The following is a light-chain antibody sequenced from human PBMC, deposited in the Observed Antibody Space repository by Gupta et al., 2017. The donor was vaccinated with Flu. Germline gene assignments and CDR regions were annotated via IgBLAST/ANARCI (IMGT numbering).Light chain of an antibody. CDR1: ALPKKY. CDR2: EDS. CDR3: YSTDSSGKGV. Sequence: SYELTQPPSVSVSPGQTARNTCSGDALPKKYAYWYQQKSGQAPVLVIYEDSKRPSGIPERFSGSSSGTMATLTISGAQVEDEADYYCYSTDSSGKGVFGTGTKVTVL. J-gene: IGLJ1*01. V-gene: IGLV3-10*01.